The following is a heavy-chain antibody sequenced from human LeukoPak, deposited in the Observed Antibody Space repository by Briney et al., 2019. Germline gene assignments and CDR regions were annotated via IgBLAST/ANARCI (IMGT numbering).Heavy chain of an antibody. Sequence: GGSLRLSCAASGFTFSSYAMSWVRQAPGKGLEWVSAISGSGGSTYYADSVKGRFTISRDNSKNTLHLQMNSLRAEDTAVYYCAGTYYDFWSGSYYFDYWGQGTLVTVSS. V-gene: IGHV3-23*01. CDR2: ISGSGGST. CDR1: GFTFSSYA. J-gene: IGHJ4*02. D-gene: IGHD3-3*01. CDR3: AGTYYDFWSGSYYFDY.